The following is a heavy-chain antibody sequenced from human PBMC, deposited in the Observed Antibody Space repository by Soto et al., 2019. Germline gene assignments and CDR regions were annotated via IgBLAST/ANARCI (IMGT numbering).Heavy chain of an antibody. CDR1: GGSISSRDYY. D-gene: IGHD6-13*01. J-gene: IGHJ6*02. CDR2: IYYSGST. V-gene: IGHV4-30-4*01. CDR3: DRYSTTALSGLDV. Sequence: SETLSLTCTVSGGSISSRDYYWNWIRQPAGKGLEWIGFIYYSGSTYYNPSLNSRVTISLDTYKSQFSLKVGSVTAADTAVYYCDRYSTTALSGLDVWGQGTTVTVSS.